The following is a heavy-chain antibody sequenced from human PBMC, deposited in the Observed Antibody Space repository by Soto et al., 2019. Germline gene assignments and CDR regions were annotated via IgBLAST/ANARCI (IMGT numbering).Heavy chain of an antibody. V-gene: IGHV5-51*01. D-gene: IGHD6-13*01. CDR2: IYPGYSDT. CDR1: GYSFTSYW. Sequence: PGESLKISCKGSGYSFTSYWSGWVRQMHGKGREWMGIIYPGYSDTRYSPSFQGQVTISADKSISTAYLQGSSLKASETAMYYCERHVQEDLYSSSPYEIDYYGMYAWFHETKATVS. CDR3: ERHVQEDLYSSSPYEIDYYGMYA. J-gene: IGHJ6*02.